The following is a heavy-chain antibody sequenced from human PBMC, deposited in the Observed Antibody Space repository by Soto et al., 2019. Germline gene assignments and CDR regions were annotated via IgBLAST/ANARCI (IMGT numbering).Heavy chain of an antibody. CDR2: IIPIFGTA. D-gene: IGHD2-15*01. V-gene: IGHV1-69*13. Sequence: ASVKVSCKASGGTFSSYAISWVRQAPGQGLEWMGGIIPIFGTADYAQKFQGRVTITADESTSTAYMELSSLTSEDTAVYYCATGPAPLSMVAASFDFWGQGIMVTVSS. CDR1: GGTFSSYA. CDR3: ATGPAPLSMVAASFDF. J-gene: IGHJ5*01.